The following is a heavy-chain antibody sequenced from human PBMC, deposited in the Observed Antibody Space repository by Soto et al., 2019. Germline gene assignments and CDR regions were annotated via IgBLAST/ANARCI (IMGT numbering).Heavy chain of an antibody. CDR2: IYYSGST. J-gene: IGHJ4*02. CDR3: ARLTYYDFWSGSYYFDY. Sequence: SETLSLTCTVSGSSISSYYLSWIRQPPGKGLEWIGYIYYSGSTNYNPSLKSRVTISVDTSKNQFSLKLSSVTAADTAVYYCARLTYYDFWSGSYYFDYWGQGTLVTVSS. CDR1: GSSISSYY. V-gene: IGHV4-59*01. D-gene: IGHD3-3*01.